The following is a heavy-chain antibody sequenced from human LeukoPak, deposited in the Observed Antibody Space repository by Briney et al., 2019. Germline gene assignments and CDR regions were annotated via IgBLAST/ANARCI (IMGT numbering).Heavy chain of an antibody. CDR2: ISAYNGDT. Sequence: ASVKVSCKASGYTFTSYGISWVRQAPGQGLEWMGWISAYNGDTNYAQKLQGRVTMTTDTSTSTAYMELRSLGSDDTAVYYCATHYGSGSYHSFDYWGQGTLVSVSS. CDR3: ATHYGSGSYHSFDY. J-gene: IGHJ4*02. D-gene: IGHD3-10*01. CDR1: GYTFTSYG. V-gene: IGHV1-18*01.